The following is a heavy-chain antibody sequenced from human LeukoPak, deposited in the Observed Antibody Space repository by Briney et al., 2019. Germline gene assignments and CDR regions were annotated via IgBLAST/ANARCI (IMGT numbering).Heavy chain of an antibody. J-gene: IGHJ4*02. CDR1: GASISSYH. CDR2: IYYSGST. V-gene: IGHV4-59*01. D-gene: IGHD4-17*01. Sequence: KPSETLSLTCSVSGASISSYHWSWIRQPPGKGLEWIGYIYYSGSTKYNPSLKSRVTISVDTSKNQFSLNLSSVTAADTAVYYCARYGDSGLKDWGQGALVTVSS. CDR3: ARYGDSGLKD.